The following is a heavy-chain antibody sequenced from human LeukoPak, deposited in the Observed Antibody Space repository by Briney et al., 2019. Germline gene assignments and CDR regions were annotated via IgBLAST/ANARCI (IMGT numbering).Heavy chain of an antibody. CDR3: AIRLAAAGISAFDI. Sequence: GESLKISCKGSGYSFTNYWIAWVRRMHGKGLEWVGIIYPGDSDTRYSPSFQGQVTISADKSISTAYLQWSSLKASDTAMYYCAIRLAAAGISAFDIWGQGTMVTVSS. D-gene: IGHD6-13*01. V-gene: IGHV5-51*01. CDR2: IYPGDSDT. J-gene: IGHJ3*02. CDR1: GYSFTNYW.